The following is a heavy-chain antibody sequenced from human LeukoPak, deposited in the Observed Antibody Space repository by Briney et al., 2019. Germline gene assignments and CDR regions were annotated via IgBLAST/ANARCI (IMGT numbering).Heavy chain of an antibody. CDR3: ARQVRYSGYDFDY. CDR1: GYSFTSYW. Sequence: GESLKISCQASGYSFTSYWIGWVRQMPGKGLEWMGIIYPGDSDTRYSPSFQGQVTISADKSISTAYLQWSSLKASDTAMYYCARQVRYSGYDFDYWGQGTLVTASS. D-gene: IGHD5-12*01. V-gene: IGHV5-51*01. CDR2: IYPGDSDT. J-gene: IGHJ4*02.